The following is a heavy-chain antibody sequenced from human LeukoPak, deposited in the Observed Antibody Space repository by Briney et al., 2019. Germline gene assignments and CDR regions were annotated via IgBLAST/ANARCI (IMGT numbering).Heavy chain of an antibody. CDR1: GGSVSSSSYY. D-gene: IGHD5-18*01. CDR2: IYYSGST. CDR3: ARDPSARPRRDNVDTAMVHYFDY. J-gene: IGHJ4*02. Sequence: SSETLSLTCTVSGGSVSSSSYYWGWIRQPPGKGLEWIGSIYYSGSTYYNPSLKSQVTISVDTSKNQFSLKLSPVTAADTAVYYCARDPSARPRRDNVDTAMVHYFDYWGQGTLVTVSS. V-gene: IGHV4-39*07.